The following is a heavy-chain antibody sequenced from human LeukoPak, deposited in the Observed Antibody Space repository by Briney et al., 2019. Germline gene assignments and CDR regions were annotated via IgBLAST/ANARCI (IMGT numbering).Heavy chain of an antibody. J-gene: IGHJ4*02. CDR2: THYRSKWYN. Sequence: SQTLSLTCAISGDSVSSNSATWNWIRQSPSRGLEWLGRTHYRSKWYNEYAVSVKSRITINPDTSKNQFSLQVNSVTPEDTAVYYCAGSHSSTWYPDCWGQGTLVTVSS. V-gene: IGHV6-1*01. CDR1: GDSVSSNSAT. D-gene: IGHD6-13*01. CDR3: AGSHSSTWYPDC.